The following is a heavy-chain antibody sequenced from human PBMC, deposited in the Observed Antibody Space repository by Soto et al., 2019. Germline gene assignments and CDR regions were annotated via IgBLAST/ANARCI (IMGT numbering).Heavy chain of an antibody. D-gene: IGHD3-9*01. Sequence: QVQLQESGPGLVKPSQTLSLTCTVSGGSISSGDYYWNWIRHHPGKGLEWIGYIYHSGTTYYDPSLKSRVTISVDTSKHQFSLKLSSVTAADTAVYYFARAPHYDILTGGRFDPWGQGTLVTVSS. V-gene: IGHV4-31*03. CDR3: ARAPHYDILTGGRFDP. CDR1: GGSISSGDYY. J-gene: IGHJ5*02. CDR2: IYHSGTT.